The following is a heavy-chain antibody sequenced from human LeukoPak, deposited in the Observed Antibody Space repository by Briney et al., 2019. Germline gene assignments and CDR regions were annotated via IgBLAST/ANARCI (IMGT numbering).Heavy chain of an antibody. J-gene: IGHJ4*02. Sequence: TGGSLRLSCAASGFTFSSYAMSWVRQAPGKGLEWVSAISGGGGSTFYADSVKGRFTISRDNSKNTVYLQMNSLRVDDTAVYYCAKTIFGVVITPSEFDHWGQGTLVTVSS. CDR3: AKTIFGVVITPSEFDH. CDR2: ISGGGGST. V-gene: IGHV3-23*01. D-gene: IGHD3-3*01. CDR1: GFTFSSYA.